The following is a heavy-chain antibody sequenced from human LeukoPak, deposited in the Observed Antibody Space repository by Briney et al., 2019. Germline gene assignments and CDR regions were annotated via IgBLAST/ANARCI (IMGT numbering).Heavy chain of an antibody. CDR2: ISWDGGST. D-gene: IGHD6-6*01. J-gene: IGHJ6*03. Sequence: GGSLRLSCAASGFTFDDYTMHWVRQAPGKGLEWVSLISWDGGSTYYADSVKGRFTISRDNSKNSLYLQMNSLRTEDTALYYCAKDKGLAYYYMDVWGKGTTVTVSS. CDR1: GFTFDDYT. V-gene: IGHV3-43*01. CDR3: AKDKGLAYYYMDV.